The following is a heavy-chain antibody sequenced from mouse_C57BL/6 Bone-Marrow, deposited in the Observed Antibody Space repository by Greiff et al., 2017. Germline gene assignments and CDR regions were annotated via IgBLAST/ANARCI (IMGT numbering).Heavy chain of an antibody. CDR3: ARRDYDGGDYAMDY. D-gene: IGHD2-4*01. CDR1: GFTFSDYG. J-gene: IGHJ4*01. Sequence: EVQGVESGGGLVQPGGSLKLSCAASGFTFSDYGMAWVRQAPRKGPEWVAFISNLAYSIYYADTVTGRFTISRENAKNTLYLEMSSLRSEDTAMYYCARRDYDGGDYAMDYWGQGTSVTVSS. V-gene: IGHV5-15*01. CDR2: ISNLAYSI.